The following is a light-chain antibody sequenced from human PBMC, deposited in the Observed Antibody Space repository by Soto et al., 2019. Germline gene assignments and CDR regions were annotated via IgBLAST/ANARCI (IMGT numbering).Light chain of an antibody. V-gene: IGKV2-28*01. J-gene: IGKJ4*01. CDR1: QSLLHSNGYNY. CDR3: QKYNSAPLT. Sequence: DIVMTQSPLSLPVTPGEPASISCRSSQSLLHSNGYNYLDWYLQKPGQSPQLLIYLGSNRAIGIPARFSGSGSGTDFTLTISSLQPEDVGTYYCQKYNSAPLTFGGGTKVDIK. CDR2: LGS.